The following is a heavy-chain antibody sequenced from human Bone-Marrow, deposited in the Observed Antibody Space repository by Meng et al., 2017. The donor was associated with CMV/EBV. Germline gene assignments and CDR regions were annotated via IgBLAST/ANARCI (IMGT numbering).Heavy chain of an antibody. CDR1: RFTFSSYW. V-gene: IGHV3-7*01. J-gene: IGHJ4*02. CDR3: ARTFDY. CDR2: IKQDGSEK. Sequence: GESLKISCAASRFTFSSYWMSWVRQAPGKGLEWVANIKQDGSEKDYVDSVKGRFTISRDNAKNSLYLQMNSLIAEDTAVYYCARTFDYWGQGTLVTVSP.